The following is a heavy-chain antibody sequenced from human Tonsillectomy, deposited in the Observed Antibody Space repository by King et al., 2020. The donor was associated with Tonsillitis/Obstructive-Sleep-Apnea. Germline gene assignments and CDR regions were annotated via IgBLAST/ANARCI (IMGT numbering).Heavy chain of an antibody. CDR3: ARGGYSSGWYGAGDY. J-gene: IGHJ4*02. CDR1: GFTFSSYS. D-gene: IGHD6-19*01. Sequence: QLVQSGGGLVKPGGSLRLSCAASGFTFSSYSMNWVRQAPGKGLEWVSSISSSSSYIYYADSVKGRFTISRDNAKNSLYLQMNSLRAVDTAVYYCARGGYSSGWYGAGDYWGQGTLVTVSS. V-gene: IGHV3-21*01. CDR2: ISSSSSYI.